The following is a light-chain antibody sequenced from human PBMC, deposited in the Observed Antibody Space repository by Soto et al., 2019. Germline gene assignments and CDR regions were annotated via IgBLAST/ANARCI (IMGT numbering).Light chain of an antibody. CDR1: QSVSSSY. Sequence: EIVLTQSPGTLSLSPGERATLSCRASQSVSSSYLACYQQKPGQAPRLLIYGASSRATGIPDRFSGSGSGTDFTLTISRLEPEDIAVYYCQQYGSSFTFGPGTKVAIK. V-gene: IGKV3-20*01. CDR2: GAS. J-gene: IGKJ3*01. CDR3: QQYGSSFT.